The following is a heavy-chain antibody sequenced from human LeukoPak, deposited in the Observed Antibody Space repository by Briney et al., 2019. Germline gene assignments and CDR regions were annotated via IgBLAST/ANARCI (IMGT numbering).Heavy chain of an antibody. CDR1: GYTFTDYG. Sequence: ASVKVSCKSSGYTFTDYGISWVRQAPGQGLEWMGWISAYNGNTNYAQKLQGRVTMTTDTSTSTAYMELRSLRSDDTAVYYCARVYEYDILTGYRWDAFDIWGQGTMVTVSS. CDR2: ISAYNGNT. J-gene: IGHJ3*02. CDR3: ARVYEYDILTGYRWDAFDI. V-gene: IGHV1-18*01. D-gene: IGHD3-9*01.